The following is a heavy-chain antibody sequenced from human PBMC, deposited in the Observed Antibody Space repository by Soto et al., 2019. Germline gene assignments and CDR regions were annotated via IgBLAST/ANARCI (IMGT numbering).Heavy chain of an antibody. J-gene: IGHJ5*02. CDR3: ARDRNEFWSGYPNGLAP. Sequence: RLEWMGWISAYNSNTNYAQKLQGRVTMTTDTSTSTAYMELRSLRSDDTAVYYCARDRNEFWSGYPNGLAPRGKGTLVTVS. V-gene: IGHV1-18*01. D-gene: IGHD3-3*01. CDR2: ISAYNSNT.